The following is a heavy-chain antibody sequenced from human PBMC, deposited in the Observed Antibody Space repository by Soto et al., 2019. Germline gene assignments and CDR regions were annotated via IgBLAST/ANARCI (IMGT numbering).Heavy chain of an antibody. V-gene: IGHV3-21*01. Sequence: LRLSCAASGFTFSSYSMNWVRQAPGKGLEWVSSLSSSSGHIYYADSVKGRFTISRDNAKNSLYLQMNSLRAEDTAVYYCVRHWLATREFDYWGQGTLVTVSS. CDR2: LSSSSGHI. CDR1: GFTFSSYS. CDR3: VRHWLATREFDY. J-gene: IGHJ4*02. D-gene: IGHD1-26*01.